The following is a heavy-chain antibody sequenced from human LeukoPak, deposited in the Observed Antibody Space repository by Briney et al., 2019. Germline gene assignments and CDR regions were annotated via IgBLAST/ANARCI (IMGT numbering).Heavy chain of an antibody. CDR1: GYTFTELS. CDR2: IDPSDSYT. V-gene: IGHV5-10-1*01. D-gene: IGHD1-26*01. Sequence: ASVKVSCKVSGYTFTELSMHWVRQAPGKGLEWMGRIDPSDSYTNYSPSFQGHVTISADKSISTAYLQWSSLKASDTAMYYCARHPGSYYSPDYWGQGTLVTVSS. J-gene: IGHJ4*02. CDR3: ARHPGSYYSPDY.